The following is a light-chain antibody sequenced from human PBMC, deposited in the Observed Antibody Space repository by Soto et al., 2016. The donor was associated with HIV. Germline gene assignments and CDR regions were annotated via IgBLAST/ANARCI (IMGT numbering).Light chain of an antibody. CDR2: GKN. Sequence: SSELIQDPVVSVALGQTVKITCQGDSVTSYYVSWYQQKPGQAPRLVIYGKNNRPSGIPDRFLWLQLRKHSFLTITGAQAEDEADYYCNSRYTSDSHHYVFGTGTKVTVL. V-gene: IGLV3-19*01. J-gene: IGLJ1*01. CDR1: SVTSYY. CDR3: NSRYTSDSHHYV.